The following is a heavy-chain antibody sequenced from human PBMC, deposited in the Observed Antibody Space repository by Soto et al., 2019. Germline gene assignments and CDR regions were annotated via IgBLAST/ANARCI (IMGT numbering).Heavy chain of an antibody. CDR1: GGSVSSSSYY. Sequence: SETLSLTCTVSGGSVSSSSYYWGWIRQPPGKGLEWIGSIYYSGSTYYNPSLRSRVTISVDTSKNQFSLKLNSVTAADTAVYYCARQDYYDSSGYYGEVDWFDPWGQGILVTVSS. CDR3: ARQDYYDSSGYYGEVDWFDP. CDR2: IYYSGST. D-gene: IGHD3-22*01. V-gene: IGHV4-39*01. J-gene: IGHJ5*02.